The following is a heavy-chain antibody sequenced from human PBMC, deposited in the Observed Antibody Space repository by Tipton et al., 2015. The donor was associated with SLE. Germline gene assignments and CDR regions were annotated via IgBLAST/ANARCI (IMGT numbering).Heavy chain of an antibody. CDR1: GFTFGDYA. Sequence: SLRLSCTASGFTFGDYAMSWVRQAPGKGLEWVGFIRSKAYGGTTEYAASVKGRFTISRDDSKSIAYLQMNSLKTEDTAVYYCTRELVGHSLLAVADLYWYFDLWGRGTLVTVSS. CDR2: IRSKAYGGTT. D-gene: IGHD6-19*01. V-gene: IGHV3-49*04. J-gene: IGHJ2*01. CDR3: TRELVGHSLLAVADLYWYFDL.